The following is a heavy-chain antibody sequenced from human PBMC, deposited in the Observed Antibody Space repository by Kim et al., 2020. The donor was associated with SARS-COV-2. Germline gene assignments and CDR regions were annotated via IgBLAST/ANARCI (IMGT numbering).Heavy chain of an antibody. D-gene: IGHD3-16*01. J-gene: IGHJ6*02. Sequence: SETLSLTCTVSGGSIISGSHYWTWIRQSPGRGLEWIGYIYYNGRTNYNPSLRSRVTISYDTSKDQFSLDRSAVTAVDTATYYCARDGGGYYYGAFVWGQGTRVSVFS. V-gene: IGHV4-61*01. CDR2: IYYNGRT. CDR3: ARDGGGYYYGAFV. CDR1: GGSIISGSHY.